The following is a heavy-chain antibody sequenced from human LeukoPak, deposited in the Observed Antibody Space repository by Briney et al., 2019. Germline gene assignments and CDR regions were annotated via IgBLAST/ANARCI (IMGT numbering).Heavy chain of an antibody. Sequence: ASVKVSCKASGYTFTGYYMHWVRQAPGQGLEWMGWINPNSGGTNYAQKFQGRVTMTRDTSISTAYMELSRLRSDDTAVYYCARTGKLGIWSWFDPWGQGTLVTVSS. CDR1: GYTFTGYY. J-gene: IGHJ5*02. CDR2: INPNSGGT. D-gene: IGHD7-27*01. V-gene: IGHV1-2*02. CDR3: ARTGKLGIWSWFDP.